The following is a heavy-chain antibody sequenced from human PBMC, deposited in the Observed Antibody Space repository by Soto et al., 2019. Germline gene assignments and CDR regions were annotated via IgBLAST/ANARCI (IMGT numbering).Heavy chain of an antibody. Sequence: EVQLVESGGGLVKPGGSLRLSCAASGFTFSSYSMNWVRQAPGKGLEWVSSISSSSSYIYYADSVKGRFTISRDNAKNSLCLQMNSLRAEDTAVYYCHASEEEDSINDYWGQGTLVTVSS. CDR3: HASEEEDSINDY. D-gene: IGHD3-16*01. CDR1: GFTFSSYS. J-gene: IGHJ4*02. V-gene: IGHV3-21*01. CDR2: ISSSSSYI.